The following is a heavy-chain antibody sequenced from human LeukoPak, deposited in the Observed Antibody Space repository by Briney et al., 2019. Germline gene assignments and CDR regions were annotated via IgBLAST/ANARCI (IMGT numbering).Heavy chain of an antibody. J-gene: IGHJ4*02. Sequence: GGSLRLSCAASGFTFSSYWMHWVRQAPGKGLEWVAVISYDGSNKYYADSVKGRFTISRDNSKNTLYLQMNSLRAEDTAVYYCARDPPADHDYGDYWGQGTLVTVSS. D-gene: IGHD6-25*01. V-gene: IGHV3-30*03. CDR2: ISYDGSNK. CDR3: ARDPPADHDYGDY. CDR1: GFTFSSYW.